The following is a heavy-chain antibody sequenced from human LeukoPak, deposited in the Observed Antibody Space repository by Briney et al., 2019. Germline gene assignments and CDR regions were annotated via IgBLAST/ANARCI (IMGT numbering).Heavy chain of an antibody. CDR1: GGSISTYY. J-gene: IGHJ4*02. V-gene: IGHV4-4*07. CDR2: IHTSGST. CDR3: ARRSPATPYYDILTGYYSGEYFDY. D-gene: IGHD3-9*01. Sequence: SETLSLTCSVSGGSISTYYGSWIRQSAGKGLEWIGRIHTSGSTNYNPSLKSRVTISVDTSKNQFSLKLSSVTAADTAVYYCARRSPATPYYDILTGYYSGEYFDYWGQGTLVTVSS.